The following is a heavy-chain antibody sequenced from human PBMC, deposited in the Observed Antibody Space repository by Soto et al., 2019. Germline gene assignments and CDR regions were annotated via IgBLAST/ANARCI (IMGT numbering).Heavy chain of an antibody. CDR2: ISSSSSTI. D-gene: IGHD2-2*01. CDR3: ARERGGYCSSTSCYYYYYMDV. CDR1: GFTFSSYS. V-gene: IGHV3-48*01. J-gene: IGHJ6*03. Sequence: GGSLRLSCAASGFTFSSYSMNWVRQAPGKGLEWVSYISSSSSTIYYADSVKGRFTISRDNAKNSLYLQMNSLRAEDTAVYYCARERGGYCSSTSCYYYYYMDVWGKGTTVTVSS.